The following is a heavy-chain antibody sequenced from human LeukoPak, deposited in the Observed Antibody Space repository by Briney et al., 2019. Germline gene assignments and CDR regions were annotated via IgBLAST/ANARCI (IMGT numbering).Heavy chain of an antibody. CDR1: GYTFTSNY. CDR2: IYPRNGST. Sequence: ASVKVSCKASGYTFTSNYINWVRQAPGQGLEWMGMIYPRNGSTSYAQKFQGRVTVTTDTSTNTVHMDLSALSSEDTAVYYCASDQEGFDYWGQGTLVTVSS. V-gene: IGHV1-46*01. J-gene: IGHJ4*02. CDR3: ASDQEGFDY.